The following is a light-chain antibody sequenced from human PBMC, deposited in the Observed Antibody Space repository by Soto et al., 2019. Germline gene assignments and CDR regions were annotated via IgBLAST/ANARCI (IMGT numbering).Light chain of an antibody. Sequence: QSALTQPRSVSGSPGQSVTISCTGTNSDIGNYNYVSWYQQHPGKAPKLIIYEARNRPSGVPDRFSGSKSGNTASLTISGLQAADEADYYCSLYTSENTYVFGTGTKLTVL. CDR3: SLYTSENTYV. CDR2: EAR. J-gene: IGLJ1*01. V-gene: IGLV2-18*01. CDR1: NSDIGNYNY.